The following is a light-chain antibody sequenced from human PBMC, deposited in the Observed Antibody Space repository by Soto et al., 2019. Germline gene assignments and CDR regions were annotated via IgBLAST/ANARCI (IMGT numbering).Light chain of an antibody. CDR2: GAS. J-gene: IGKJ5*01. CDR3: QHYDSLPIT. Sequence: EIVWTQSPGTLSLSPGERATLSCRASQSVSNNYLAWYQQKPGQAPRLLIYGASSRATGIPDRFSGSGSGTDFTLTISRLEPEDFAVFYCQHYDSLPITFGQGTRLEIK. CDR1: QSVSNNY. V-gene: IGKV3-20*01.